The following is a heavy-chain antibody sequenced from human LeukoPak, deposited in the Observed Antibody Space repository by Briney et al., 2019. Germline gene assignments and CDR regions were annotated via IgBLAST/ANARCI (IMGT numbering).Heavy chain of an antibody. J-gene: IGHJ4*02. CDR2: ISGSGGST. CDR3: AKSQEDDSSGYYYSNFDY. CDR1: GFTFSTYP. D-gene: IGHD3-22*01. V-gene: IGHV3-23*01. Sequence: PGGSLRLSCAASGFTFSTYPMSWVRQAPGKGLEWVSAISGSGGSTSYADSVKGRFTISRDNSKNTLYLQMNSLRVEDTAVYYCAKSQEDDSSGYYYSNFDYWGQGTLVTVFS.